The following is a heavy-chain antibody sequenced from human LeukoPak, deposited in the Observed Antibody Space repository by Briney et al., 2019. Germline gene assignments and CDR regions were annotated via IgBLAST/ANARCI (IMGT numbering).Heavy chain of an antibody. J-gene: IGHJ4*02. Sequence: GGSLRLSCAASGFMFSNYWMSWVRQAPGKGLEWVANIKQDGSEKYYVDSVKSRFTISRDNAQNSVYLQMNSVRAEDTAVYYCARIGYSSSCFDYWGQGTPVTVSS. CDR1: GFMFSNYW. CDR2: IKQDGSEK. CDR3: ARIGYSSSCFDY. V-gene: IGHV3-7*01. D-gene: IGHD6-13*01.